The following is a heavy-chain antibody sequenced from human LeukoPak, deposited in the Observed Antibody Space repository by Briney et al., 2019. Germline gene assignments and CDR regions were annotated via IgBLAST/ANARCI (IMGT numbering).Heavy chain of an antibody. V-gene: IGHV4-59*01. CDR1: GGSISSYY. J-gene: IGHJ6*02. CDR3: ARLPYYYGMDV. CDR2: IYYSGST. Sequence: SETLSLTCTVSGGSISSYYWSWIRQPPGKGLEWIGYIYYSGSTNYNPSLKSRVTISVDTSKNQFSLKLSSVTAADTAVYYCARLPYYYGMDVWGQGTTVTVS.